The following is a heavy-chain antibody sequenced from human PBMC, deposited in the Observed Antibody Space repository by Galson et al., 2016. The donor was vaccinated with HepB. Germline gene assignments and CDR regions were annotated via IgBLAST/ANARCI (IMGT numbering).Heavy chain of an antibody. CDR2: ISFNGTNK. CDR1: GFTFRNYA. CDR3: EKFDV. Sequence: SLRLSCAASGFTFRNYAMRWVRQAPGKGLECVAAISFNGTNKDYADSMKGRFTISRDNSKNMLYLQMNSLRADDTAVYYCEKFDVWGQGTLVTVSS. V-gene: IGHV3-30*04. J-gene: IGHJ3*01.